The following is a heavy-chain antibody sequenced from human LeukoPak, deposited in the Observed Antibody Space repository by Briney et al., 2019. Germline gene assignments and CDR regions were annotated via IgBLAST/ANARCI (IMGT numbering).Heavy chain of an antibody. CDR2: VKQDGSEK. CDR3: ARGYSDYSDYFDY. J-gene: IGHJ4*02. CDR1: GFTFSNHW. D-gene: IGHD5-12*01. V-gene: IGHV3-7*05. Sequence: GGSLSLSCAASGFTFSNHWMGWVRQAPGKGLEWVAFVKQDGSEKYYLDSVKGRFTISRDNAKNSLYLQMNTLRAEDTAVYYCARGYSDYSDYFDYWGQGTLVTVSS.